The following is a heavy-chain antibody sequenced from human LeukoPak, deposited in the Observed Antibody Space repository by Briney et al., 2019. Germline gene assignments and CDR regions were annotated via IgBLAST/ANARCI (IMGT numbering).Heavy chain of an antibody. D-gene: IGHD3-22*01. CDR1: GFTFSSYS. Sequence: PGGSLRLSCAASGFTFSSYSMNWVRQAPGKGLEWVAVISYDGSNKYYADSVKGRFTISRDNSKNTLYLQMNSLRAEDTAVYYCAKVPSYYYDSSGYYTDRAFDIWGQGTMVTVSS. J-gene: IGHJ3*02. CDR3: AKVPSYYYDSSGYYTDRAFDI. V-gene: IGHV3-30*18. CDR2: ISYDGSNK.